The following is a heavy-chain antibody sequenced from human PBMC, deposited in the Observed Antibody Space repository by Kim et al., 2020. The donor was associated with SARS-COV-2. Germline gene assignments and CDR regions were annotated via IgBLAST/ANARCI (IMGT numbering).Heavy chain of an antibody. D-gene: IGHD2-21*02. J-gene: IGHJ4*02. CDR1: GFSFSSYS. V-gene: IGHV3-21*01. CDR3: ARGQHIVVVTNNDY. CDR2: ISSSSSYI. Sequence: GGSLRLSCVASGFSFSSYSMDWVRQAPGKGLEWVSSISSSSSYIYYADSVKGRFTISRDNAKNSLYLKLNSLRAEDTAVYYCARGQHIVVVTNNDYWGQGALVTVSS.